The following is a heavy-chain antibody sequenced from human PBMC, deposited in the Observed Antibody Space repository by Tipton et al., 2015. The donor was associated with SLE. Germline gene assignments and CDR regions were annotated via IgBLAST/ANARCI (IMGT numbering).Heavy chain of an antibody. D-gene: IGHD2-21*02. V-gene: IGHV4-59*01. CDR1: GGSISSYY. Sequence: TLSLTCTVSGGSISSYYWSWIRQPPGKGLEWIGYIYYSGSTNYNPSLKSRVTISVDTSKSQFSLNLNSVTAADTAVYYCARGGTAKVNDYWGQGTLVTVSS. J-gene: IGHJ4*02. CDR2: IYYSGST. CDR3: ARGGTAKVNDY.